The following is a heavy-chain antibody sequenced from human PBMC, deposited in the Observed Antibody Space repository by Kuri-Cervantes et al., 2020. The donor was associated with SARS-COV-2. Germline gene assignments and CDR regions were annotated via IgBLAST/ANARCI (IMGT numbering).Heavy chain of an antibody. CDR2: IYHSGST. V-gene: IGHV4-38-2*01. CDR1: GYSISSDYE. D-gene: IGHD3-10*01. CDR3: ESGRKFRGATRVVHAFDI. J-gene: IGHJ3*02. Sequence: SETLSLTCAVSGYSISSDYECGWIRQPPGKVLECMGIIYHSGSTYYNPSLKSRVTISVDTSKTQFSLKLSSVTSADTSVYYCESGRKFRGATRVVHAFDIWGQGTMVTVSS.